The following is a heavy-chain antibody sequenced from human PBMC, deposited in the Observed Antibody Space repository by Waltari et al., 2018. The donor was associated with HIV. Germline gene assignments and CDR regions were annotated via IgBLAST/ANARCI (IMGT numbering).Heavy chain of an antibody. Sequence: EVQLVQSGDEVKKPGESLKIPCKGSGYSFTSYWIGWVRHMPGKGLEWMGIIYPGDSDTRYSPSFQGQVTISADKSISTAYLQWSSLKASDTAMYYCARTSYDSSGYYFYWFDPWGQGTLVTVSS. CDR3: ARTSYDSSGYYFYWFDP. CDR1: GYSFTSYW. V-gene: IGHV5-51*01. J-gene: IGHJ5*02. D-gene: IGHD3-22*01. CDR2: IYPGDSDT.